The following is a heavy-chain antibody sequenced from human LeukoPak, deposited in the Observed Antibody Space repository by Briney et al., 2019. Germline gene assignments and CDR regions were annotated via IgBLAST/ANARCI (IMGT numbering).Heavy chain of an antibody. D-gene: IGHD6-19*01. CDR1: GYSFTNYW. V-gene: IGHV5-51*01. CDR2: VCPGDSGT. CDR3: ARHQRSSGWSFDY. J-gene: IGHJ4*02. Sequence: GESLKISCKGSGYSFTNYWIGWVRQMPGKGLEWMGIVCPGDSGTRYSPSFQGQVTISADKSISTAYLQWSSLKASDTAMYYCARHQRSSGWSFDYWGQGTLVIVSS.